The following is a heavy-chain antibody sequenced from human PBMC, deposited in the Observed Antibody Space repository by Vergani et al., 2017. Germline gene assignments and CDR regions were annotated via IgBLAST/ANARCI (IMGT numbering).Heavy chain of an antibody. CDR1: GGTFSSYA. CDR3: ARASVLTPGYYYYYYMNV. CDR2: IIPIFGTA. Sequence: QVQLVQSGAEVKKPGSSVKVSCKASGGTFSSYAISWVRQAPGQGLEWMGGIIPIFGTANYAEKFQGSVTITADESTSTAYMELSSLRSEDTAVYYCARASVLTPGYYYYYYMNVWGKGTTVTVSS. D-gene: IGHD4-23*01. V-gene: IGHV1-69*01. J-gene: IGHJ6*03.